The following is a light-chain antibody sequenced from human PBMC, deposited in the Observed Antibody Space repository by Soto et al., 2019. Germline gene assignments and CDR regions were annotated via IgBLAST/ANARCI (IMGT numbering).Light chain of an antibody. CDR1: RGHSSYI. J-gene: IGLJ3*02. CDR3: ETWDFNTRV. V-gene: IGLV4-60*02. CDR2: LEGSGSY. Sequence: QPVLTQSSSASASLGSSVKLTCTLSRGHSSYIIAWHQQQPGKAPRYLMKLEGSGSYNKGSEVPDRFSGSSSGADRYLTISNLQFEDEADYYCETWDFNTRVFGGGTKLTVL.